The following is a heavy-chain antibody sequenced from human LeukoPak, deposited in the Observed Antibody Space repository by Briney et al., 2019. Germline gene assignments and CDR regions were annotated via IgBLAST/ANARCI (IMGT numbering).Heavy chain of an antibody. J-gene: IGHJ3*02. Sequence: GGSLRLSCAASGFTFSSYSVNWVRQAPGKGLEWVSAISGSGGSTYYADSVKGRFTISRDNPKNTLYLQMNSLRAEDTAVYYCAKVARRRYCSSTSCWGNAFDIWGQGTMVTVSS. CDR2: ISGSGGST. V-gene: IGHV3-23*01. CDR1: GFTFSSYS. CDR3: AKVARRRYCSSTSCWGNAFDI. D-gene: IGHD2-2*01.